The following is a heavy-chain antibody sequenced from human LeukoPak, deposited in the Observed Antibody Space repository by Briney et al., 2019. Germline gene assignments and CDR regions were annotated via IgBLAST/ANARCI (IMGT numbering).Heavy chain of an antibody. D-gene: IGHD3-16*01. J-gene: IGHJ4*02. CDR1: GFTFSSYG. CDR2: ISYDGSNK. V-gene: IGHV3-30*18. Sequence: QSGGSLRLSCAASGFTFSSYGMHWVRQAPGKGLEWVAVISYDGSNKYYADSVRGRFTLSRDNSKNTLDLQMNSLRAEDTAVYYCAKVPKGGYFDFWGQGTLVTVSS. CDR3: AKVPKGGYFDF.